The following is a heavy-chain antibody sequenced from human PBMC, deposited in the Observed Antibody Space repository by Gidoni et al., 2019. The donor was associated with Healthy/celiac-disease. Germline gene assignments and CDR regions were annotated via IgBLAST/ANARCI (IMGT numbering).Heavy chain of an antibody. D-gene: IGHD4-17*01. CDR3: ARRLRRVTTVTTTWYFDL. V-gene: IGHV4-59*01. CDR1: GGPLRSYY. J-gene: IGHJ2*01. Sequence: QVQLQESGPGLVQPSETLSLPCTVSGGPLRSYYWSWIRQPPGKGLEWIGYIYYSGSTNYNPSLKSRVTISVDTSKNQFSLKLSSVTAADTAVYYCARRLRRVTTVTTTWYFDLWGRGTLVTVSS. CDR2: IYYSGST.